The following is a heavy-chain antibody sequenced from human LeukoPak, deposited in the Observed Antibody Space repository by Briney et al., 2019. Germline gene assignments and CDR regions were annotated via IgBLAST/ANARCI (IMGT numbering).Heavy chain of an antibody. CDR1: GYSFTNYW. J-gene: IGHJ6*03. V-gene: IGHV5-51*01. D-gene: IGHD3-22*01. CDR2: IYPGDSDI. Sequence: GESLKISCKGSGYSFTNYWIAWVRQMPGKGLEWMGIIYPGDSDIRYSPSFQGQVTISADRSISTAYLQWTSLKASDTAVYYCARHLVVEKGYYYYYMDVWGKGTTVTVSS. CDR3: ARHLVVEKGYYYYYMDV.